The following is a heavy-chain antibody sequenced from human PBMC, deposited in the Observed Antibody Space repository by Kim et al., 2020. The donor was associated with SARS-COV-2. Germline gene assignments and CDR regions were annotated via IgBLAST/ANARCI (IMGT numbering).Heavy chain of an antibody. V-gene: IGHV3-23*01. CDR3: AKDGYSSSWIADFDY. Sequence: GGSLRLSCAASGFTFSSYAMSWVRQAPGKGLEWVSAISGSGGSTYYADSVKGRFTISRDNSKNTLYLQMNSLRAEDTAVYYCAKDGYSSSWIADFDYWGQGTLVTVSS. CDR2: ISGSGGST. D-gene: IGHD6-13*01. CDR1: GFTFSSYA. J-gene: IGHJ4*02.